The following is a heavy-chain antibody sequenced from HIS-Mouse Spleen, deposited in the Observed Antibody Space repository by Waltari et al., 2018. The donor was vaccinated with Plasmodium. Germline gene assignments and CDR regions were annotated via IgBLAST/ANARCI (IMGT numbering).Heavy chain of an antibody. Sequence: QVQLVQSGAEVKNPGASVKVSCKASGSTFTSYGISWVRQAPGQGLEWMGWSSAYNRNTNYARKLQCRVTMNTDTSTSTAYMELRSLRSDDTAVYYCARGCIAVAGENWFDPWGQGTLVTVSS. CDR2: SSAYNRNT. J-gene: IGHJ5*02. V-gene: IGHV1-18*01. CDR1: GSTFTSYG. CDR3: ARGCIAVAGENWFDP. D-gene: IGHD6-19*01.